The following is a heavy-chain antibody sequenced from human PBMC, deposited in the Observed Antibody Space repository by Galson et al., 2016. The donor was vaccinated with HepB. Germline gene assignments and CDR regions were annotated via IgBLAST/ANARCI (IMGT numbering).Heavy chain of an antibody. Sequence: SVKVSCKASGYTFSAYGTTWVRQAPGQGLEWMGWISVYNGNTNYAQRFRGRVTMTTDTSTSTAFMELRSLRSDDTAGYYCARDSDFSGGNCYFDSWGQGTLVTVSS. V-gene: IGHV1-18*01. J-gene: IGHJ4*03. D-gene: IGHD2-15*01. CDR1: GYTFSAYG. CDR2: ISVYNGNT. CDR3: ARDSDFSGGNCYFDS.